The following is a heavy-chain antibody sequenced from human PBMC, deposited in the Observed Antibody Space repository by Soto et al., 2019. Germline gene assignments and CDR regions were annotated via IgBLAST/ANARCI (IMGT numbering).Heavy chain of an antibody. D-gene: IGHD2-15*01. CDR2: ISYDGSNK. CDR3: AKDGRGCSGGSCYFAPWDMDV. V-gene: IGHV3-30*18. J-gene: IGHJ6*03. Sequence: PGGSLRLSCAASGFTFSSYGMHWVRQAPGKGLEWVAVISYDGSNKYYADSVKGRFTISRDNSKNTLYLQMNSLRAEDTAVYYCAKDGRGCSGGSCYFAPWDMDVWGKGTTVTVSS. CDR1: GFTFSSYG.